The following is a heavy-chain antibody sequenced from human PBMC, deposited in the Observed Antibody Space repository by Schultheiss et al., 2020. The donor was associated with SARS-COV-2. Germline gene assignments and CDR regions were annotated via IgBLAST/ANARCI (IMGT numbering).Heavy chain of an antibody. J-gene: IGHJ6*02. V-gene: IGHV4-30-4*01. D-gene: IGHD3-10*01. Sequence: SETLSLTCAVSGYSISSGYYWSWIRQPPGKGLEWIGYIYYSGSTYYNPSLKSRVTISVDRSKNQFSLKLSSVTAADTAVYYCARAFFSSGSVNNYYYYYGMDVWGQGTTVTVSS. CDR1: GYSISSGYY. CDR2: IYYSGST. CDR3: ARAFFSSGSVNNYYYYYGMDV.